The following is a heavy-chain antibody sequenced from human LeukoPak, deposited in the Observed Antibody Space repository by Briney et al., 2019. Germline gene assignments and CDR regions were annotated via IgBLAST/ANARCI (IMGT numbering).Heavy chain of an antibody. D-gene: IGHD2-15*01. V-gene: IGHV1-18*04. CDR3: TRDHCSGDNCPSFDY. CDR2: IGAYNGDT. Sequence: GASVNVSFKPSGCTFTIFGISWVRQAPGQGLEWMGWIGAYNGDTNYAQKFQGRVTMTTDTSTSTAYMDLRSLRSDDTAVYYCTRDHCSGDNCPSFDYWGQGTLVTVSS. CDR1: GCTFTIFG. J-gene: IGHJ4*02.